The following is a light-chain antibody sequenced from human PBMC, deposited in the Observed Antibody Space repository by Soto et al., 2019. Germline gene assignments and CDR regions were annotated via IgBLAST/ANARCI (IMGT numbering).Light chain of an antibody. CDR3: CSYAGSSTV. CDR2: EGS. V-gene: IGLV2-23*01. J-gene: IGLJ7*01. Sequence: QSARTQPASVSGSPGQSITMSCTGTSSDVGSYNLVSWYQQHPGKAPKLMIYEGSKRPSGVSNRFSGSESGNTASLTISGLQAEDEADYYCCSYAGSSTVFGGGTQLTVL. CDR1: SSDVGSYNL.